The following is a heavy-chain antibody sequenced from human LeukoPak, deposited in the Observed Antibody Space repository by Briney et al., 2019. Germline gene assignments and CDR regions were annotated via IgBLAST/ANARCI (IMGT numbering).Heavy chain of an antibody. D-gene: IGHD3-22*01. Sequence: RAGGSLTLSCVGSGFTFSRYDMNWVRQTPGKGLEWVSVIYSGGSTYYADSVKGRFTISRDNSKNTLYLQMNSLRAEDTAVYYCAKEPPRSADSEAFDIWGQGTMVTVSS. CDR1: GFTFSRYD. J-gene: IGHJ3*02. CDR2: IYSGGST. CDR3: AKEPPRSADSEAFDI. V-gene: IGHV3-23*03.